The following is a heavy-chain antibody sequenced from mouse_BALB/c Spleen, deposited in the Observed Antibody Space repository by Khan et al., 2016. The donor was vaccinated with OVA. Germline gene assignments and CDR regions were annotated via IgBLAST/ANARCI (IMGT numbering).Heavy chain of an antibody. V-gene: IGHV9-4*02. Sequence: QIQLVQSGPELKKPGETVRISCKASGYTFTTAGIQWVQQMPGKGLKWIGWINTHSGVPKYAEDFKGRFAFSLEISVNTAYLQITNLKNEDTATYFCSGGRAAYYRNDGGAMEYWGQGTSVTVSS. CDR2: INTHSGVP. J-gene: IGHJ4*01. CDR1: GYTFTTAG. D-gene: IGHD2-14*01. CDR3: SGGRAAYYRNDGGAMEY.